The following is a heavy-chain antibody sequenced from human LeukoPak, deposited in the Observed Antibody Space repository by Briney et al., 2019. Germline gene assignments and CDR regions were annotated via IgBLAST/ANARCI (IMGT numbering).Heavy chain of an antibody. V-gene: IGHV3-66*01. CDR2: IYSGGST. Sequence: GGSLRLSCAASGFTVSSNYMSWVRQAPGKGLEWVSVIYSGGSTCYADSVKGRFTSSRNTTKNTLYLQMNSLSAEDTAVYYCARGSGDYDSSGYYSDYYYYYGMDVWGQGTTVTVSS. CDR1: GFTVSSNY. CDR3: ARGSGDYDSSGYYSDYYYYYGMDV. J-gene: IGHJ6*02. D-gene: IGHD3-22*01.